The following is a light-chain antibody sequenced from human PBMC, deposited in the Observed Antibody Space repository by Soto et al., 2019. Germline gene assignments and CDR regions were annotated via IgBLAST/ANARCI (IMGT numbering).Light chain of an antibody. CDR2: DAS. Sequence: EIVLTQSPVTLSLSPGERATLSCRASQSVRSSYLAWYQQKPGQAPRLLIYDASNRATGIPDRFSGSGSGTDFTLTITRLEPEDFAVYFCQERSNWPQLTVGGGTKVDIK. V-gene: IGKV3D-20*02. CDR3: QERSNWPQLT. J-gene: IGKJ4*01. CDR1: QSVRSSY.